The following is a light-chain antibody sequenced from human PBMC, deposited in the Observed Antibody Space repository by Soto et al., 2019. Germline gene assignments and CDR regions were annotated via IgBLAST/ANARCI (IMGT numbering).Light chain of an antibody. CDR2: DAS. CDR3: QQYNSYPRT. Sequence: DIQMTQSPSTLSGSVGDRVTITCRASQSISSWLAWYQQKPGKAPKLLIYDASSLESGVPSRFSGSGSGTEFTLTISSLQPDEFATYYCQQYNSYPRTVGQGTKVDIK. V-gene: IGKV1-5*01. J-gene: IGKJ1*01. CDR1: QSISSW.